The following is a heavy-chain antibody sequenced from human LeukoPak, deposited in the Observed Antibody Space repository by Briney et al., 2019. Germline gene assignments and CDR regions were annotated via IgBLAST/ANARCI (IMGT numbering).Heavy chain of an antibody. J-gene: IGHJ4*02. D-gene: IGHD6-19*01. Sequence: PGGSLRLSCAASGFTFSDYYMNWIRQAPGKGLEWVSYSSSGGSAIYYADYVKGRFTISRDNAKNSLYLQMNSLRAEDTAVYYCASTRYSSAYYSVYWGQGTLVTVSS. CDR2: SSSGGSAI. CDR3: ASTRYSSAYYSVY. CDR1: GFTFSDYY. V-gene: IGHV3-11*04.